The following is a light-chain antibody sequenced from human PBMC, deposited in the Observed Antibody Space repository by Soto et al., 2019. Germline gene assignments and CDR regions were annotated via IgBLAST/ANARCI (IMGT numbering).Light chain of an antibody. CDR2: AAS. J-gene: IGKJ4*01. V-gene: IGKV1-9*01. Sequence: DIQLTQSPSSLSASAGDRVTLTCRASQGIISYLVWYQQKPGKAPKLLIYAASTLQSGVPSRFSGGGSGTDFTLTISSLQPEDFAIYFCQHLNGYPQTSGGGTKVEIK. CDR1: QGIISY. CDR3: QHLNGYPQT.